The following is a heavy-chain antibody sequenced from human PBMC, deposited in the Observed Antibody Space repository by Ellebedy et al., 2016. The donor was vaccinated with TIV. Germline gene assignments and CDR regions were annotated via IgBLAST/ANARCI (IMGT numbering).Heavy chain of an antibody. D-gene: IGHD3-3*01. V-gene: IGHV3-48*01. CDR3: ARGGFSHGFDI. CDR1: GFTFSTYS. Sequence: GGSLRLXCAASGFTFSTYSMHWVRQAPGKGLEWLSYISGSGETIHYADSVKGRFTISRDNAKNSLYLQMNSLTAEDTAVYYCARGGFSHGFDIWGQGTMVTVSS. CDR2: ISGSGETI. J-gene: IGHJ3*02.